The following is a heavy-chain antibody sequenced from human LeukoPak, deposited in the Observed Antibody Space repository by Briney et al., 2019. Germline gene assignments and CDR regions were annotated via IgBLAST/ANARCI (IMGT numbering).Heavy chain of an antibody. V-gene: IGHV3-9*03. CDR2: TSWNSGSI. CDR3: AKDLRSSSWDAFDI. Sequence: GRSLRLSCAASGFTFDDYAMHWVRQAPGKGLEWVSGTSWNSGSIGYADSVKGRFTISRDNAKNSLYLQMNSLRAEDMALYYCAKDLRSSSWDAFDIWGQGTMVTVSS. J-gene: IGHJ3*02. D-gene: IGHD6-13*01. CDR1: GFTFDDYA.